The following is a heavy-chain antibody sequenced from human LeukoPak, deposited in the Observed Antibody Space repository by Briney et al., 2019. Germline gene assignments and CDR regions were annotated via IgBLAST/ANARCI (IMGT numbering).Heavy chain of an antibody. CDR1: GSTFDDYA. CDR3: AKDSEQLVLRFIDY. V-gene: IGHV3-9*01. J-gene: IGHJ4*02. D-gene: IGHD6-6*01. Sequence: PGGSLRLSCAASGSTFDDYAMHWVRQAPGKGLEWVSGISWNSGSIGYADSVKGRFTISRDNAKNSLYLQMNSLRAEDTAVYYCAKDSEQLVLRFIDYWGQGTLVTVSS. CDR2: ISWNSGSI.